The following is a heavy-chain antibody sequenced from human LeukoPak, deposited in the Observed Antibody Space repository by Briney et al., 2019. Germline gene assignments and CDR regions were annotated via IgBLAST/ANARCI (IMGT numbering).Heavy chain of an antibody. J-gene: IGHJ6*02. V-gene: IGHV3-30*04. Sequence: GGSLRLSCAAFGFTFSSYAMHWVRQAPGKGLEWVAVISYDGSNKYYADSVKGRFTISRDNSKNTLYLQMNSLRAEDTAVYYCARVQYSSGWYLDYYGMDVWGQGTTVTVSS. CDR1: GFTFSSYA. D-gene: IGHD6-19*01. CDR2: ISYDGSNK. CDR3: ARVQYSSGWYLDYYGMDV.